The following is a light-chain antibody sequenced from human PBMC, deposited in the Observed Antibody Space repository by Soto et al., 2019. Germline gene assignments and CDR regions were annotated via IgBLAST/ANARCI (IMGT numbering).Light chain of an antibody. CDR1: QSINSK. J-gene: IGKJ1*01. Sequence: DIQMTQSPFSLSASVGDRVTITCRASQSINSKLNWYQQKPGEVPKLLIYAATSLQSGVPSRFSGSGSGTDFTLTISSLQPEDFATYYCQQSYKSPPTFGQGTKVDSK. CDR3: QQSYKSPPT. V-gene: IGKV1-39*01. CDR2: AAT.